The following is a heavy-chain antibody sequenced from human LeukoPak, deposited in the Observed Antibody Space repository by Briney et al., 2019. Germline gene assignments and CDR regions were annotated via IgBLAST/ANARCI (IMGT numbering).Heavy chain of an antibody. CDR1: GFTFSSYG. V-gene: IGHV3-30*18. Sequence: GGSLRLSCAASGFTFSSYGMHWVRQAPGKGLEWVAVISHDGSNQNYAGSVKGRFTISRDNSKNTLHLQMDSLRAEDTAVYYCAKARYDSSGSYFDCWGQGTLVTVSS. D-gene: IGHD3-22*01. J-gene: IGHJ4*02. CDR2: ISHDGSNQ. CDR3: AKARYDSSGSYFDC.